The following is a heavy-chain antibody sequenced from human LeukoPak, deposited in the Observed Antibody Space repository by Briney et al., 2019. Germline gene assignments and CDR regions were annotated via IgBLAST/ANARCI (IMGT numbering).Heavy chain of an antibody. Sequence: GESLRLSCAASGFAFSNYWMNWARQAPGKGLEWVANTKQDGSETNYVDSVKGRFTISRDNAKNSLYLQMNSLRAEDTALYYCGSTNSFSYWGRGTLATVSS. CDR2: TKQDGSET. J-gene: IGHJ4*02. D-gene: IGHD2-15*01. V-gene: IGHV3-7*01. CDR1: GFAFSNYW. CDR3: GSTNSFSY.